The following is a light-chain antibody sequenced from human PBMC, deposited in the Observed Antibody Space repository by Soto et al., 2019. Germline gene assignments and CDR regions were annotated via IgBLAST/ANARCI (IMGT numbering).Light chain of an antibody. V-gene: IGKV1-9*01. Sequence: DIPLTQSPSFLSASVRDRVTITCRASQDIGTSLAWYQQRPGKAPKVLITAASTSQSEVPPRFSGSGSGTEFTLTISSLQPEDLATYYCQQLNTYPLTFGGGTMVEI. CDR1: QDIGTS. CDR3: QQLNTYPLT. J-gene: IGKJ4*01. CDR2: AAS.